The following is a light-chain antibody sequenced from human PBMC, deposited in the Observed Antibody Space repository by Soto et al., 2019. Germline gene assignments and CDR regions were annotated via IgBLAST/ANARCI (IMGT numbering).Light chain of an antibody. CDR3: SSYTSISTYV. Sequence: QSVLTQPPSVSGSPGQSVAFSCTGTSSDVGSYDRVSWYQQPPGTAPKLMIYDVSNQPSGVPDRFSGSKSGNTASLTISGLQAEDEADYYCSSYTSISTYVFGTGTKVTVL. CDR1: SSDVGSYDR. CDR2: DVS. J-gene: IGLJ1*01. V-gene: IGLV2-18*02.